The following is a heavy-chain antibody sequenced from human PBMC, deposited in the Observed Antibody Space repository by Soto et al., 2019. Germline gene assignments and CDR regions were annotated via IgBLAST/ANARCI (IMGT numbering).Heavy chain of an antibody. Sequence: LRLSCAASGFTFSSHAMHWVRQAPGKGLEWVAVISYDGSVRYFADSVKGRFTISRDNSENTLYLQMNSLTAEDTAMYYCARDLNWNFILNYWGQGTLVTVSS. CDR2: ISYDGSVR. CDR1: GFTFSSHA. D-gene: IGHD1-7*01. J-gene: IGHJ4*02. V-gene: IGHV3-30*04. CDR3: ARDLNWNFILNY.